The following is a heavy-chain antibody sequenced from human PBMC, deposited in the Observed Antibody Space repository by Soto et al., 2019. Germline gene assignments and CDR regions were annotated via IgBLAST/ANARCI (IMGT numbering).Heavy chain of an antibody. J-gene: IGHJ4*02. CDR1: GGTFSSYA. CDR2: IIPIFGTA. Sequence: QVQLVQSGAEVKKPGSSVKVSCKASGGTFSSYAISWVRQAPGQGLELMGGIIPIFGTANYAQKFQGRVTITADECTSTAYMELSSLRSEDTAVYSCAREGGTVRPFDYWGQGTLVTVSS. CDR3: AREGGTVRPFDY. D-gene: IGHD4-17*01. V-gene: IGHV1-69*01.